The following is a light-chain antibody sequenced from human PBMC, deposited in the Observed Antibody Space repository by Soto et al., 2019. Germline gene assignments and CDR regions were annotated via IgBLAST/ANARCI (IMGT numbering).Light chain of an antibody. CDR3: AAWDGSLNVVL. Sequence: QSVLTQPPSASGTPGQRVTISCSGSSSNIGSNTVNWYQQLPGSAPKLLMYSTNQRPSGVPARFSGSKSGTSASLAISGLQSEDEADYYCAAWDGSLNVVLFGGGTKVTVL. J-gene: IGLJ2*01. CDR2: STN. V-gene: IGLV1-44*01. CDR1: SSNIGSNT.